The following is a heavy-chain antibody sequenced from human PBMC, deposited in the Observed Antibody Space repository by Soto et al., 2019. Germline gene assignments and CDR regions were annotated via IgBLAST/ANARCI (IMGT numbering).Heavy chain of an antibody. CDR2: ITFRGVT. Sequence: SETLSLTCDVHGDSLSGYAWSWIRQPPGRGLEWIGEITFRGVTNYHPSLKSRVSMSVDTSKNRISLNVSSVTAADTALYFCARKLEASVRHVEWFSYKWFDPWGPGTLVTVSS. J-gene: IGHJ5*02. D-gene: IGHD3-9*01. V-gene: IGHV4-34*01. CDR1: GDSLSGYA. CDR3: ARKLEASVRHVEWFSYKWFDP.